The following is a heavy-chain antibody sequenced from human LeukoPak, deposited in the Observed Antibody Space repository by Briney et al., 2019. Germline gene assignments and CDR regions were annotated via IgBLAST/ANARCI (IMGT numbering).Heavy chain of an antibody. V-gene: IGHV4-59*08. D-gene: IGHD6-19*01. J-gene: IGHJ4*02. CDR2: IYYTGGT. Sequence: SETLSLTCTVSGGSTASNYWTWIRQPPGKGLEYIGYIYYTGGTNYNPSLKSRVTISVDTSKNQFSLKLTSVTAADTAVYFCAKYGNSGWVIDNWGQGTLVTVSS. CDR3: AKYGNSGWVIDN. CDR1: GGSTASNY.